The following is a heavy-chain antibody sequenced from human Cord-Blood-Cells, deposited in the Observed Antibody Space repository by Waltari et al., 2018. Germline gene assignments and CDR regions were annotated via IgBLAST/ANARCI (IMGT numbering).Heavy chain of an antibody. D-gene: IGHD6-13*01. J-gene: IGHJ4*02. CDR1: GFTVSSNY. Sequence: EVQLVESGGGLIQPGGSLRLSCAASGFTVSSNYMSWVRQAPGKGLEWVSVIYWGGSTYYADSVKGRFTISRDNSKNTLYLQMNSLRAEDTAVYYCARSPKGRGGAAAYWGQGTLVTVSS. CDR3: ARSPKGRGGAAAY. CDR2: IYWGGST. V-gene: IGHV3-53*01.